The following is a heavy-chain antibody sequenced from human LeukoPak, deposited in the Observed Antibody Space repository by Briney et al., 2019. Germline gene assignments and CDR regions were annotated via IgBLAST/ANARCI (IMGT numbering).Heavy chain of an antibody. CDR3: ARDLGYNSGLFDY. V-gene: IGHV4-59*01. Sequence: SETLSLTCTVSGGSISSYYWSLIRQPPGKGLEWIGHFYYSGTTNYNPSLKSRVTISVDTSMNQFSLELTSVTAADTAVYYCARDLGYNSGLFDYWGQGTLITVSS. CDR2: FYYSGTT. CDR1: GGSISSYY. J-gene: IGHJ4*02. D-gene: IGHD6-19*01.